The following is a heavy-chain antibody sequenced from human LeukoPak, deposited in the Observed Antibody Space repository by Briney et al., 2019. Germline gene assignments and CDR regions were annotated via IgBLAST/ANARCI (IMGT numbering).Heavy chain of an antibody. CDR3: ATEALDF. CDR1: GFTFSSYG. J-gene: IGHJ4*02. CDR2: ERYDGSDK. Sequence: GGSLRLSCAASGFTFSSYGMHWVRQAPGKGLEWVAFERYDGSDKYYADSVKGRFTISRDNSKNTLYLQMNSLRAEDTAVYYCATEALDFWGQGTLVTVSS. V-gene: IGHV3-30*02.